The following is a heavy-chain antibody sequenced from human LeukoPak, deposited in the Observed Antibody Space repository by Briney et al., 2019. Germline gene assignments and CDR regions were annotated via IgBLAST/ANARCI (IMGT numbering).Heavy chain of an antibody. CDR2: ISGRSSHI. J-gene: IGHJ1*01. D-gene: IGHD3-16*01. Sequence: GGSLRLSCSASGFSFSDYDMNWVRQAPGKGLEWVSAISGRSSHIYYGESVKGRFTISRDNAKNSLYLQMDSLGVEDTAVYYCGRAFPPLRTSSAGDLWGQGTLDIVSS. CDR3: GRAFPPLRTSSAGDL. CDR1: GFSFSDYD. V-gene: IGHV3-21*01.